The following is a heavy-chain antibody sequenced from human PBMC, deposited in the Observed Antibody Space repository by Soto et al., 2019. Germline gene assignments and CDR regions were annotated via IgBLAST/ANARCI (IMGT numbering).Heavy chain of an antibody. CDR1: GFAFSSYA. D-gene: IGHD4-17*01. J-gene: IGHJ1*01. V-gene: IGHV3-23*01. CDR3: ATRVTTHFQQ. Sequence: EVQLLESGGGLVQPGGSLRLSCAASGFAFSSYAMSWVRQAPGKGLEWVSSITGSGANTYFADSVKGGFTSSRDNSKNTLYLQMNSLRVEDTAVYYCATRVTTHFQQWGQGTLVTVSS. CDR2: ITGSGANT.